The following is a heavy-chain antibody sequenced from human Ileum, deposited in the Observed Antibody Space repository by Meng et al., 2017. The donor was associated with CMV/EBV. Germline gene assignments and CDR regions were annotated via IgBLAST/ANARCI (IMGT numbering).Heavy chain of an antibody. Sequence: SVMVSCKASGGSFSGYVISWLRQAPGQGLEWMGGINPLLGTAHYAQKFQDRVTITTDKSTTTSYMELISLRFEDTAVYYCAREVVPGGYTYGYTRHSYGMAVWGQGTTVTVSS. CDR1: GGSFSGYV. J-gene: IGHJ6*02. V-gene: IGHV1-69*10. CDR2: INPLLGTA. CDR3: AREVVPGGYTYGYTRHSYGMAV. D-gene: IGHD5-18*01.